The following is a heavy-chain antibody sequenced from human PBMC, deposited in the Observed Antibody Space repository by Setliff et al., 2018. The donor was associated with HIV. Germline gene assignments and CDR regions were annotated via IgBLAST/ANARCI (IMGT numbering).Heavy chain of an antibody. V-gene: IGHV1-2*06. CDR1: GYTFIDYY. CDR3: ARDFTYDYDSSGPG. D-gene: IGHD3-22*01. CDR2: INPNTGAT. Sequence: ASVKVSCKASGYTFIDYYIHWVRQAPGQGLEWMGRINPNTGATTYAQDFQGKVTMTRDTSISTAYMELSRLRSDDTAVFYCARDFTYDYDSSGPGWGQGTLVTVSS. J-gene: IGHJ4*02.